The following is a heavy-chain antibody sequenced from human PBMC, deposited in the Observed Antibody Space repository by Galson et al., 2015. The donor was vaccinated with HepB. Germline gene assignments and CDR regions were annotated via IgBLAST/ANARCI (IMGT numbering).Heavy chain of an antibody. Sequence: SVKVSCKASGYTFTSYAMHWVRQAPGQRLEWMGWINAGNGNTKYSQKFQGRVTITRDTSASTAYMELSSLRSEDTAVYYCARSLGYYDSSGYAFDIWGQGTMVTVSS. D-gene: IGHD3-22*01. CDR3: ARSLGYYDSSGYAFDI. J-gene: IGHJ3*02. V-gene: IGHV1-3*01. CDR1: GYTFTSYA. CDR2: INAGNGNT.